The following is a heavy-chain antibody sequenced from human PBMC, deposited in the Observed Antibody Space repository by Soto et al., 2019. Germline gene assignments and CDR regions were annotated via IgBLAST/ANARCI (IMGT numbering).Heavy chain of an antibody. D-gene: IGHD3-16*02. CDR1: GYTFTSYG. Sequence: ASVKVSCNASGYTFTSYGISWVRQAPGQGLEWMGWISAYNGNTNYAQKLQGRVTITTDTSTSTAYTELRSQRSDDTAVYSCARERGVYEYAWGCYRYAFDYWGQGTQVTVSS. CDR2: ISAYNGNT. J-gene: IGHJ4*02. V-gene: IGHV1-18*01. CDR3: ARERGVYEYAWGCYRYAFDY.